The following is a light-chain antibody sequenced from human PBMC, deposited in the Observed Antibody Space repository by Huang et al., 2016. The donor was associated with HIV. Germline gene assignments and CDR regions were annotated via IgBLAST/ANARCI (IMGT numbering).Light chain of an antibody. CDR2: AAS. Sequence: VMMSQSPATLAASPGERVTLSCGASQSVNTNLAWYQQQPGQPPRLLIFAASTRGTGVPATFAGSGSGTEFTLTIYSLQSDDFAVYYCQQYNKWPPEYTFGQGTRLEIK. J-gene: IGKJ2*01. V-gene: IGKV3-15*01. CDR3: QQYNKWPPEYT. CDR1: QSVNTN.